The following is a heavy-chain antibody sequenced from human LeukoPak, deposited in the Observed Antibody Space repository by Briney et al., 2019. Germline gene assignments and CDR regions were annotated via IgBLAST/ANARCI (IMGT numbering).Heavy chain of an antibody. CDR2: IIPILGIA. CDR3: AREDLSSPDY. CDR1: GGTFSSYA. Sequence: SVKVSCKASGGTFSSYAISWVRQAPGQGLEWMGRIIPILGIANYAQKFQGRVTITADKSTSTAYMELSSLRSDDTAVYYCAREDLSSPDYWGQGTLVTVSS. J-gene: IGHJ4*02. V-gene: IGHV1-69*04.